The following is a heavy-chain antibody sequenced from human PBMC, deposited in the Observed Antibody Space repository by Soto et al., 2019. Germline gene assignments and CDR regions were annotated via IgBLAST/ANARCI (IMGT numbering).Heavy chain of an antibody. J-gene: IGHJ6*02. D-gene: IGHD3-3*01. CDR2: INHSGST. V-gene: IGHV4-34*01. CDR1: GGSFSGYY. CDR3: ARVTHRPYDFWSGYHSYYGMDV. Sequence: SETLSLTCAVYGGSFSGYYWSWIRQPPGKGLEWIGEINHSGSTNYNPSLKSRVTISVDTFKNQFSLKLSSVTAADTAVYYCARVTHRPYDFWSGYHSYYGMDVSGPGTTVTVYS.